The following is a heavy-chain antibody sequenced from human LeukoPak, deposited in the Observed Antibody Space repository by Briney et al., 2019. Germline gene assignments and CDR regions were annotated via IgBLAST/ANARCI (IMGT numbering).Heavy chain of an antibody. CDR2: INPSGGST. D-gene: IGHD3-10*01. Sequence: ASVKVSCKASGYTFTSYYMHWVRQAPGQGLEWMGIINPSGGSTSYAQKFQSRVTMTRDMSTSTVYIELSSLRSEDTAVYYCARSMVRGVILKSPFDYWGQGTLVTVSS. CDR1: GYTFTSYY. CDR3: ARSMVRGVILKSPFDY. J-gene: IGHJ4*02. V-gene: IGHV1-46*01.